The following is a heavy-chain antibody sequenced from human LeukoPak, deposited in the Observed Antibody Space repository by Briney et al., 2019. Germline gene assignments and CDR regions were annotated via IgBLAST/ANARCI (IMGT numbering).Heavy chain of an antibody. Sequence: GGSLRLSCATSGVTFSKYSMQWVRQAPGKGLEWVAFVRFDTSQIYYADSVKGRFTISRDNSKNTLYLQMNSLRAEDTAVYYCAKDVGVRVVLDAFGIWGQGTMVTVSS. CDR2: VRFDTSQI. CDR3: AKDVGVRVVLDAFGI. V-gene: IGHV3-30*02. D-gene: IGHD3-3*01. J-gene: IGHJ3*02. CDR1: GVTFSKYS.